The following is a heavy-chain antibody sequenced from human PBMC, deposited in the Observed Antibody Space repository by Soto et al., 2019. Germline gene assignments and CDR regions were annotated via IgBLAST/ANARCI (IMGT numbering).Heavy chain of an antibody. Sequence: QVHLVQSGAKVKKPGSSVKVSCKASGGTFSSYTISSVRQAPGQGLEWMGRIIPILGIANYAEKFQSRITIPADKPTSPACLELSSLRSEDTDVYYCARGRHYYDSSGHDDYWGQRTMVTVSS. CDR1: GGTFSSYT. J-gene: IGHJ4*02. CDR3: ARGRHYYDSSGHDDY. V-gene: IGHV1-69*02. D-gene: IGHD3-22*01. CDR2: IIPILGIA.